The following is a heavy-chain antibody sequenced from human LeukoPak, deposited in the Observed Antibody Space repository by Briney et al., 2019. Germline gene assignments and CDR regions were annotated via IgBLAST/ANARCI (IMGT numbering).Heavy chain of an antibody. CDR3: ASIAAAGTIPGDY. CDR2: IYYSGST. J-gene: IGHJ4*02. Sequence: SETLSLTCTVSGGSISSGGYYWGWIRQPPGKGLEWIGSIYYSGSTYYNPSLKSRVTISVDTSKNQFSLKLSSVTAADTAVYYCASIAAAGTIPGDYWGQGTLVTVSS. D-gene: IGHD6-13*01. CDR1: GGSISSGGYY. V-gene: IGHV4-39*01.